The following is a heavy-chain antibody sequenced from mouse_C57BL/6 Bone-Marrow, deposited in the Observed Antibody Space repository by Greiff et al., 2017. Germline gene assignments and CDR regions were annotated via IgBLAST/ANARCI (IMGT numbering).Heavy chain of an antibody. Sequence: VQLQQSGPELVKPGASVKISCKASGYSFTDYNMNWVKQSTGKSLEWIGVINPNYGTTSYNQKFKGKATLTVDQSSSTAYMQLNSLTSEDSAVYYCARADYSNLDYAMDYWGQGTSVTVSS. CDR1: GYSFTDYN. V-gene: IGHV1-39*01. J-gene: IGHJ4*01. CDR3: ARADYSNLDYAMDY. CDR2: INPNYGTT. D-gene: IGHD2-5*01.